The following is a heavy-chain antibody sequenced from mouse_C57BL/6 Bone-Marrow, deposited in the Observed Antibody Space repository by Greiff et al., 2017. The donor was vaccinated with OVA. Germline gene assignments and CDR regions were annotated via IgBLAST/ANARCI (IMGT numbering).Heavy chain of an antibody. Sequence: EVKLLESGGGLVKPGGSLKLSCAASGFTFSDYGMHWVRQAPEKGLEWVVYISSGSSTIYYADTVKGRFTISRDNAKNTLFLQMTSLRSEDTAMYYCAPIYYDYDVTYWGQGTLVTVSA. V-gene: IGHV5-17*01. CDR3: APIYYDYDVTY. J-gene: IGHJ3*01. CDR1: GFTFSDYG. D-gene: IGHD2-4*01. CDR2: ISSGSSTI.